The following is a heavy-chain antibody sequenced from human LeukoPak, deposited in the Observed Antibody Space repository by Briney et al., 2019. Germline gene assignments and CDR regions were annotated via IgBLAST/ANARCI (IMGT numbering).Heavy chain of an antibody. V-gene: IGHV5-10-1*01. CDR2: IDPSDSFT. CDR3: ARHSAPRDWFEP. J-gene: IGHJ5*02. D-gene: IGHD2-21*01. Sequence: GESLKISCKGSGYIFKNYWISWVRQMPGKGLEWMGRIDPSDSFTNYSPSFQGHVTISADKSISTAYQQWSSLKASDTAIYYCARHSAPRDWFEPWGQGTLVTVSA. CDR1: GYIFKNYW.